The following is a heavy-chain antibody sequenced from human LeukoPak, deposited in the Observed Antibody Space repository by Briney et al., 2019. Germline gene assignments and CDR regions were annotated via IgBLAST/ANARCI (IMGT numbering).Heavy chain of an antibody. Sequence: PGGSLRLSCAASGFTFSSYSMNWVRQAPGKGLEWVSYISSSSSTIYYADSVEGRFTISRDNAKNSLYLQMNSLRAEDTAVYYCARDWDDSSAPGAFDIWGQGTMVTVSS. CDR1: GFTFSSYS. D-gene: IGHD3-22*01. CDR3: ARDWDDSSAPGAFDI. V-gene: IGHV3-48*01. J-gene: IGHJ3*02. CDR2: ISSSSSTI.